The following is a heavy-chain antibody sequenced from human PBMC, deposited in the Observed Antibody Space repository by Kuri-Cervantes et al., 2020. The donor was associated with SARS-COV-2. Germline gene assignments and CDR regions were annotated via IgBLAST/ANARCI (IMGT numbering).Heavy chain of an antibody. CDR1: GFTFSSYA. J-gene: IGHJ3*02. Sequence: GESLKISCAASGFTFSSYAMHWVRQAPGKGLEWVAVISYDGSNKYYADSVKGRFIISRDNSKNTLYLQMNSLRAEDTAVYYCARDQDDYSNYHAFDIWGQGTMVTVSS. V-gene: IGHV3-30*04. CDR2: ISYDGSNK. CDR3: ARDQDDYSNYHAFDI. D-gene: IGHD4-11*01.